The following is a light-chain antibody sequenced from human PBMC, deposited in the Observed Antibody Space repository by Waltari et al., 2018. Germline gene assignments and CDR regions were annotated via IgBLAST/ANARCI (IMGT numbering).Light chain of an antibody. Sequence: IQLSQSPSSLSVSVGDRVTITCRASQGISSNLAWYQQKPGKAPELLIFAASTLQSGVPSRFSGSGSGTDFTLTISSLQPEDFATYYCQQLSIYPYTFGQGTKLEIE. V-gene: IGKV1-9*01. CDR2: AAS. CDR1: QGISSN. CDR3: QQLSIYPYT. J-gene: IGKJ2*01.